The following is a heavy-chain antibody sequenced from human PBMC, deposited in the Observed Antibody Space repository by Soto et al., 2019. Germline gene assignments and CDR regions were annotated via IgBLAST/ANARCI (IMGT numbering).Heavy chain of an antibody. D-gene: IGHD2-8*02. Sequence: EVQVVETGGGLIQPGGPLRLSFQAPEFSVSHNTMTWVGQAPGKGLDWVSVIYRDGRPYYANSVKGRFTLSRDTSKNMVYLQMNSLRVEDTAVYYCARDTENTGGGLDVWGQGAMVTVSS. CDR3: ARDTENTGGGLDV. CDR1: EFSVSHNT. J-gene: IGHJ3*01. V-gene: IGHV3-53*02. CDR2: IYRDGRP.